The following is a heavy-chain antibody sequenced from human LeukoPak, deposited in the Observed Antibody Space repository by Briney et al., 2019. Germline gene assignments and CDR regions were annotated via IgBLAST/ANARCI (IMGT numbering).Heavy chain of an antibody. CDR1: GGSISSYY. D-gene: IGHD6-13*01. J-gene: IGHJ6*02. CDR3: ARDSSRWYVHGMDV. Sequence: SETLSLTCTVSGGSISSYYWSWIRQPAGKGLEWIGRIYTSGSTNYNPSLKSRVTMSVDTSKNQFSLKLSSVAAADTAVYYCARDSSRWYVHGMDVWGQGTTVTASS. V-gene: IGHV4-4*07. CDR2: IYTSGST.